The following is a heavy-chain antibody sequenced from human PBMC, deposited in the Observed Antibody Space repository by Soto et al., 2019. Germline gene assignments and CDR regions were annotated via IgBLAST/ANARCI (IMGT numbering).Heavy chain of an antibody. J-gene: IGHJ4*02. D-gene: IGHD6-13*01. CDR3: ARDYSSGWCLDY. CDR2: ISYDGNNK. Sequence: QVQLVESGGGVVQPGNSLRLSCAGSGFPFSAEAMHWVRQAPGKGLEWVAAISYDGNNKQHADSVKSRFTVSRDNSKNTLYLQINSLRPEDTAVYYCARDYSSGWCLDYWGQGSLVTVSS. CDR1: GFPFSAEA. V-gene: IGHV3-30-3*01.